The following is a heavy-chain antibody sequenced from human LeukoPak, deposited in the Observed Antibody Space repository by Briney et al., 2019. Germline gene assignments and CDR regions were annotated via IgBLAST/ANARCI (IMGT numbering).Heavy chain of an antibody. V-gene: IGHV3-74*01. Sequence: GSLRLSCAASGFTFSSYWMHWVRQAPGKGLVWVSRINSDGSSTSYADPVKGRFTISRDNAKNTLYLQMNSLRAEDTAVYYCARDRSTTYNWFDPWGQGTLVTVSS. CDR2: INSDGSST. CDR3: ARDRSTTYNWFDP. J-gene: IGHJ5*02. CDR1: GFTFSSYW. D-gene: IGHD2-2*01.